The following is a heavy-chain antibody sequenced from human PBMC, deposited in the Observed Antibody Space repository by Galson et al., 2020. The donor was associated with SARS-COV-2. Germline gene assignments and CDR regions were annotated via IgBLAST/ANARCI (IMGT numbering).Heavy chain of an antibody. J-gene: IGHJ4*02. CDR1: GGSFSGYY. V-gene: IGHV4-34*01. CDR3: ARRSRDVTMILMIATTASYYFDF. CDR2: SNPTGSI. Sequence: SQASETLSLTCAVYGGSFSGYYWGWIRQPPGKGLEWIGESNPTGSINYNPSLKSRVTILKDTSKNQFSLRLRSVTAADTAMYFCARRSRDVTMILMIATTASYYFDFWGQGSLVTVSS. D-gene: IGHD3-22*01.